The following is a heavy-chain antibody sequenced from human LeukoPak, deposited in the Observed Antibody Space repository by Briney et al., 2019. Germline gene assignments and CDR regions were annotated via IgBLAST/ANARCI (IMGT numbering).Heavy chain of an antibody. CDR3: ASYGDWNDAFDI. V-gene: IGHV1-3*01. J-gene: IGHJ3*02. CDR1: GYTFTSYA. CDR2: INAGNGNT. D-gene: IGHD4-17*01. Sequence: ASVNVSCKASGYTFTSYAMHWVRRAPGQRLEWMGWINAGNGNTKYSQKFQGRVTITRDTSASTAYMELSSLRSEDTAVYYCASYGDWNDAFDIWGQGTMVTVSS.